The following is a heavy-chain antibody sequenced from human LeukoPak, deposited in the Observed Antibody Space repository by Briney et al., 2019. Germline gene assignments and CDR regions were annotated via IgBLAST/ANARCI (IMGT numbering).Heavy chain of an antibody. CDR2: INHSGST. CDR3: ARGEGYCSGGSCYSRWFDP. V-gene: IGHV4-39*07. D-gene: IGHD2-15*01. Sequence: SETLSLTCTVSGGSISSGGYYWSWIRQSPGKGLEWIGEINHSGSTNYNPSLKSRVTISVDTSKNQFSLKLSSVTAADTAVYYCARGEGYCSGGSCYSRWFDPWGQGTLVTVSS. J-gene: IGHJ5*02. CDR1: GGSISSGGYY.